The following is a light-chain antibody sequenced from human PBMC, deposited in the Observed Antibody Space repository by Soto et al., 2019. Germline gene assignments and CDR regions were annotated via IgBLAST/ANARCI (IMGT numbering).Light chain of an antibody. CDR1: RSDIGGYNY. Sequence: QSVLTQPASVSGSPGQSITISCTGTRSDIGGYNYVSWYQQLPGKVPKLIIYDVSNRPSGVSDHFSGSKSGNAASLTISGLQAEDEADYYCSSYTSTSTLDVFGTGTKVTVL. CDR3: SSYTSTSTLDV. CDR2: DVS. V-gene: IGLV2-14*03. J-gene: IGLJ1*01.